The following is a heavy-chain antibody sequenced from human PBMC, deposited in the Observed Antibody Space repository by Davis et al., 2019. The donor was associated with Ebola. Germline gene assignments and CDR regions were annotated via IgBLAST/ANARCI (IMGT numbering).Heavy chain of an antibody. Sequence: MPGGSLRLSCSVSGGSINSNYWSWIRQPPGKGLEWIGYIYYSGSTNYNPSLKSRVTISMDASRDQFSLKLTSVTAADTAVYFCTRVGGLGSSYLEALDVWGQGTMVTV. D-gene: IGHD1-26*01. CDR3: TRVGGLGSSYLEALDV. V-gene: IGHV4-59*01. CDR2: IYYSGST. J-gene: IGHJ3*01. CDR1: GGSINSNY.